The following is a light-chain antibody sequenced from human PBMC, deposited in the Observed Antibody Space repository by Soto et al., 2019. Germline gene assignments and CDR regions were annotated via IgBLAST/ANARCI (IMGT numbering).Light chain of an antibody. CDR1: SSNIGSNY. J-gene: IGLJ2*01. V-gene: IGLV1-47*01. Sequence: QSVLTQPPLASGTPGQRVTISCSGSSSNIGSNYVYWYQQLPGTAPKLLIYRNNQRPSGVPDRFSGSKSGTSASLAISGLRSEDEADYYCAAWDDSQSHGVFGGGTKLTVL. CDR2: RNN. CDR3: AAWDDSQSHGV.